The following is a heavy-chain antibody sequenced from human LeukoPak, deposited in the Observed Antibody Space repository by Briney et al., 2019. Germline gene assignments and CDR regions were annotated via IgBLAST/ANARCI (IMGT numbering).Heavy chain of an antibody. V-gene: IGHV3-53*01. D-gene: IGHD3-10*01. J-gene: IGHJ4*02. CDR1: GFTVSSNY. CDR2: IYSGGGT. Sequence: PGGSLRLSCAASGFTVSSNYMSWVRQAPGKGLEWVSVIYSGGGTYYADAVKGRFTISRDNSKNTLYLQMNSLRAEDTAVYYCAKGMEYGSGSPLDYWGQGTLVTVSS. CDR3: AKGMEYGSGSPLDY.